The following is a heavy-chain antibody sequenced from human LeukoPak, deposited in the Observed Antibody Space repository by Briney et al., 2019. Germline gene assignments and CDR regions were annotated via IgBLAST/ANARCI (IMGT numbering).Heavy chain of an antibody. Sequence: ASVKVSCKASGYTFTGYYIHWVRQAPGQGLEWMGWINPNSGATNYAQKFQGRVTMTRDTSTSTAYMELSRLRSDDTAVYYCARDVSYYYSSGYYYYGMDVWGQGTTVTVSS. CDR3: ARDVSYYYSSGYYYYGMDV. D-gene: IGHD3-22*01. V-gene: IGHV1-2*02. CDR2: INPNSGAT. CDR1: GYTFTGYY. J-gene: IGHJ6*02.